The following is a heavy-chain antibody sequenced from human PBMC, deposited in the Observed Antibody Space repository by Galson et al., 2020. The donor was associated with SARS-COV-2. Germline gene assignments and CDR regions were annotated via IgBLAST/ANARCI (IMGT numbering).Heavy chain of an antibody. J-gene: IGHJ2*01. Sequence: TGGSLRLPCAVSGFSFSDHYMSWIRQAPGKWLEYVPYIRHRGQGIQYAASLKGRFTISRDNAKNSLYLQMNSLRAEDTAVYYCARYAIFGANGPFDLWGRGTLVTVSS. CDR2: IRHRGQGI. V-gene: IGHV3-11*01. CDR1: GFSFSDHY. CDR3: ARYAIFGANGPFDL. D-gene: IGHD3-3*01.